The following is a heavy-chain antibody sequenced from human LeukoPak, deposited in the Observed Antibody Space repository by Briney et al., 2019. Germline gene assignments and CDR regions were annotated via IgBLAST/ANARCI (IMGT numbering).Heavy chain of an antibody. CDR3: ARRPPYSSGWYKTVGAPNWFDP. D-gene: IGHD6-19*01. Sequence: GGSLRLSCAASGFTFSSYSMNWVRQAPGKGLEWVSSISSSSSYIYYADSVKGRFTISRDNAKNSLYLQMNSLRAEDTAVYYCARRPPYSSGWYKTVGAPNWFDPWGQGTLVTVSS. CDR1: GFTFSSYS. V-gene: IGHV3-21*01. J-gene: IGHJ5*02. CDR2: ISSSSSYI.